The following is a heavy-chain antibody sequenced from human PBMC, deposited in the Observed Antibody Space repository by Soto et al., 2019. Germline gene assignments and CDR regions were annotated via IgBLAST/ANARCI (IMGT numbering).Heavy chain of an antibody. J-gene: IGHJ5*01. V-gene: IGHV4-39*01. CDR1: GVSIHNSHSF. CDR2: MYYSGGA. D-gene: IGHD2-15*01. CDR3: GRVVEGATRHTDFDS. Sequence: SETVSLTCAVSGVSIHNSHSFRGWIRQPPGKGLEFIGSMYYSGGANYNPSLKSRVTISLDTSKNQFSLTVNSVTAADTAIYYCGRVVEGATRHTDFDSWGQGTLVTVSS.